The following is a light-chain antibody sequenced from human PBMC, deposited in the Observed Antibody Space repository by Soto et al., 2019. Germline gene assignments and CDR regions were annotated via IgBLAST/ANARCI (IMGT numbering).Light chain of an antibody. Sequence: DIQMTQSPSSLSASVGDRVTLTCRASQNINSYLNWYQQKPGKAPNLLIFAASGLQTGVPSRFSGSGSGTDFTLTISSLQPEDFATYYCQQSYATSWTFGQGTKVDIK. CDR1: QNINSY. CDR3: QQSYATSWT. CDR2: AAS. J-gene: IGKJ1*01. V-gene: IGKV1-39*01.